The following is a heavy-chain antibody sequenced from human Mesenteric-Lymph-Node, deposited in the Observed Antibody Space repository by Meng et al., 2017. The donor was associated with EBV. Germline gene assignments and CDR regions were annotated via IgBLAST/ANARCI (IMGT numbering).Heavy chain of an antibody. V-gene: IGHV4-39*07. J-gene: IGHJ4*02. Sequence: QESGPGLVTPSEPLSLTCHGPGGSISDGSYSWGWIRQPPGRGLEWIGNVYYTGSSFYNPTLKSRVTISVDTSKNHFSLSLSSVTAADTAIYYCARDREDVTTVFDSWGQGTLVTVFS. CDR3: ARDREDVTTVFDS. CDR1: GGSISDGSYS. CDR2: VYYTGSS. D-gene: IGHD4-17*01.